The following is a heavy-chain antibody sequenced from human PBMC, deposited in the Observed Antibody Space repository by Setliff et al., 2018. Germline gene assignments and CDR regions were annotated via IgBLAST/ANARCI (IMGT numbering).Heavy chain of an antibody. J-gene: IGHJ4*01. V-gene: IGHV4-4*07. D-gene: IGHD3-9*01. CDR3: ARERYFDWFFED. Sequence: PSETLSLTCTVSGGSVTESFWSWIRQPAGRGLEWIGRMIVSGGADYNPSLKSRVTMSVDSPNNKFSLNLSSVSAADTAVYYCARERYFDWFFEDWGHGTLVTVSS. CDR1: GGSVTESF. CDR2: MIVSGGA.